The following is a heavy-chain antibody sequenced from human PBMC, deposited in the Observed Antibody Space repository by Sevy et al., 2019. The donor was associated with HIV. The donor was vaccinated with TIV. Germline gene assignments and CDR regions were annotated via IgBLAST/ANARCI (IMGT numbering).Heavy chain of an antibody. D-gene: IGHD1-26*01. Sequence: ASVKVSCKASGGTLSNYAISWVRQAPGQGLEWMGGIIPIFGAASYAQKFQGRVTITAAESTSTVYMELGSLGSEDTAVYYCTRGEGMGSYYYYYMDVWGKGTTVTVSS. J-gene: IGHJ6*03. V-gene: IGHV1-69*13. CDR2: IIPIFGAA. CDR3: TRGEGMGSYYYYYMDV. CDR1: GGTLSNYA.